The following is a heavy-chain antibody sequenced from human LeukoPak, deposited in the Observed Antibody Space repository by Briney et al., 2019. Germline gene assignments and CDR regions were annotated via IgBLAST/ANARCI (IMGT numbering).Heavy chain of an antibody. D-gene: IGHD5-18*01. CDR2: IYHSGST. CDR1: GGSISSGGYY. Sequence: SETLSLTCTVSGGSISSGGYYWSWIRQPPGKGLEWIGYIYHSGSTYYNPSLKSRVTMSVDTSKNRLSLRLTSVTAADTAVYYCARSGYSYDSAVYWNFDLWGRGTLVTVSS. V-gene: IGHV4-30-2*02. J-gene: IGHJ2*01. CDR3: ARSGYSYDSAVYWNFDL.